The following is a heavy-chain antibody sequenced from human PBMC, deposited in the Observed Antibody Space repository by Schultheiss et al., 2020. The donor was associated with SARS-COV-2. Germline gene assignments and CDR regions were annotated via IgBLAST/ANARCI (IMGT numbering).Heavy chain of an antibody. V-gene: IGHV3-30*02. J-gene: IGHJ6*03. CDR2: IRYDGSNT. CDR1: GFTFSHFG. CDR3: AKGGQRITIFGVATPRDYMDV. Sequence: GESLKISCAASGFTFSHFGMNWVRQAPGKGLEWVAFIRYDGSNTNYADSVKGRFTISRDNSKNTLYLQMNSLRAEDTAVYYCAKGGQRITIFGVATPRDYMDVWGKGTTVTVSS. D-gene: IGHD3-3*01.